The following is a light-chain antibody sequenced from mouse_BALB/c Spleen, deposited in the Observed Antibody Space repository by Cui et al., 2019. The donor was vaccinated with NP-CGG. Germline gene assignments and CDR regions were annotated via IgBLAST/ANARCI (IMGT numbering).Light chain of an antibody. CDR3: ALWYSNHWV. CDR2: GTI. J-gene: IGLJ1*01. Sequence: QAVVTQESALTSSPAETVTLTCRSSTGAVTTRNYADWVQEKPNHLFTGLIGGTINRAPGVPARFSGSLIGDKAALTITGAQTEDEAIYFCALWYSNHWVFGGGTKLTFL. V-gene: IGLV1*01. CDR1: TGAVTTRNY.